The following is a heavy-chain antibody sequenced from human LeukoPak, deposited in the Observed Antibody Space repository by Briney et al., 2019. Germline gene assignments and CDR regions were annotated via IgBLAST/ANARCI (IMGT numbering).Heavy chain of an antibody. D-gene: IGHD2-21*02. CDR3: AKDDSYFQYDD. CDR2: VGPSGART. J-gene: IGHJ4*02. Sequence: GGSLRLSCVASGFYYNNYGMIWVRQAPGKGLEGVSGVGPSGARTYYADCVKGRLTVPRDNSKNMVFLQMNSLRAEDTAIYYCAKDDSYFQYDDWGQGTLVTVSS. CDR1: GFYYNNYG. V-gene: IGHV3-23*01.